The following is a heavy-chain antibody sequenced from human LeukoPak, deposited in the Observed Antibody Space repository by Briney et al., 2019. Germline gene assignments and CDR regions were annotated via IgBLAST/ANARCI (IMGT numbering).Heavy chain of an antibody. CDR1: GYTFTGYY. V-gene: IGHV1-2*02. J-gene: IGHJ4*02. CDR2: INPNSGDT. D-gene: IGHD3-22*01. Sequence: ASVKVSCKASGYTFTGYYIHWVRQAPGQGREWMGWINPNSGDTNYAQKFQGRVTLTRDTSITTAYMELSRLRSDDTAVYYCARDMGYYDKSGLDYWGQGTLVTVSS. CDR3: ARDMGYYDKSGLDY.